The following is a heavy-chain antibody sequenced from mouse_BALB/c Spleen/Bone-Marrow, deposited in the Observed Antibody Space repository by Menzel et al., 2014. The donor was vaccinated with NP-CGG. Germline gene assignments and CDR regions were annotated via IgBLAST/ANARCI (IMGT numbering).Heavy chain of an antibody. CDR2: IHPNSGNT. V-gene: IGHV1S130*01. J-gene: IGHJ2*01. D-gene: IGHD1-2*01. CDR3: ARGATALDY. CDR1: GYTFTSSW. Sequence: QVQLQQSGSVLVRPGASVKLSCKASGYTFTSSWMHWAKQRPGQGLEWIGEIHPNSGNTNYNEKFKGKATLTVDTSSSTAYVDLGSLTSEDSAVYYCARGATALDYWGQGTTLTVSS.